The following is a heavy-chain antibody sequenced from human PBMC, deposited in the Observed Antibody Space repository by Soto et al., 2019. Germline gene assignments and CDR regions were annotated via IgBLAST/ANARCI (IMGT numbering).Heavy chain of an antibody. CDR1: GGSISSYY. D-gene: IGHD3-22*01. J-gene: IGHJ6*02. V-gene: IGHV4-59*01. CDR2: IYYSGST. Sequence: ETLSLPCTVSGGSISSYYWSWIRQPPGKGLEWIGYIYYSGSTNYNPSLKSRVTISVDTSKNQFSLKLSSVTAADTAVYYCARVEVITGKSTDYYYYYGMDVWGQGTTVTVSS. CDR3: ARVEVITGKSTDYYYYYGMDV.